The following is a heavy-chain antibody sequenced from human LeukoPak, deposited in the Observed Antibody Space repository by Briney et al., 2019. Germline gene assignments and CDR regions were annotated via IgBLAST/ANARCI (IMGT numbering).Heavy chain of an antibody. D-gene: IGHD6-13*01. V-gene: IGHV4-4*07. CDR2: IYTSGST. CDR1: GGSISSYY. J-gene: IGHJ4*02. CDR3: ARPTAAAGFYYFDY. Sequence: SETLSLTCTVSGGSISSYYWSWIRQPAGKGLEWIGRIYTSGSTNYNPSLKSRVTISVDTSKNQFSLKLSSVTAADTAVYYCARPTAAAGFYYFDYWGQGTLVTVSS.